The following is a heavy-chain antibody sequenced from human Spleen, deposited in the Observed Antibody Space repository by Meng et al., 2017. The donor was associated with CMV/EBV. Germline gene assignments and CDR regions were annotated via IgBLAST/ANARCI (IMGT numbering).Heavy chain of an antibody. CDR3: ARGKYTCGYYPLNY. J-gene: IGHJ4*02. CDR2: IYYSGST. CDR1: GGPISSGDYC. V-gene: IGHV4-30-4*08. D-gene: IGHD3-22*01. Sequence: VLLQEWGPGPMKPSRTLSLTPTVSGGPISSGDYCWSWSRQPPGKGLEWIAYIYYSGSTYYNPSLKSRFTISVDTSKNQFSLKLSSVTAADTAVYYCARGKYTCGYYPLNYWGQGTLVTVSS.